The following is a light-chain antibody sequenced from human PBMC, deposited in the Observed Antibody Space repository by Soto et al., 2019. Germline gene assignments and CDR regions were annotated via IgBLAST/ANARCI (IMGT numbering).Light chain of an antibody. J-gene: IGKJ2*01. CDR1: QSVSSNS. V-gene: IGKV3-20*01. Sequence: EIVLTQSPGTLSLSPGERATLSCRASQSVSSNSLAWYQQKPGQAPRLLIYGASNRATGIPDRFSGSGSGTDFTLTISRLEPEDFAVYYCQQFGSSPPSYTFGQGTKLEI. CDR3: QQFGSSPPSYT. CDR2: GAS.